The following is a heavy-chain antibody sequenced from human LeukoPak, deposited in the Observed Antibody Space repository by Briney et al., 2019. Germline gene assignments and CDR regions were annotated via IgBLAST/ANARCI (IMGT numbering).Heavy chain of an antibody. D-gene: IGHD3-10*01. J-gene: IGHJ3*02. V-gene: IGHV4-59*01. Sequence: SETLSLTCTVSGVSITSNYWSWIRQSPGKGLEWIGYMYHSGKTNYNPSLKSRVTISIDTSTNQLSLKLTSVTVADTAVYYCARWALRSAFDMWGQGTMVTVSS. CDR1: GVSITSNY. CDR3: ARWALRSAFDM. CDR2: MYHSGKT.